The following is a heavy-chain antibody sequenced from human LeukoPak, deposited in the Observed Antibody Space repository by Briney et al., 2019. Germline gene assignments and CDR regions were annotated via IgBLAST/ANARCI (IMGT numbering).Heavy chain of an antibody. CDR1: GFTFSYYR. CDR2: ISSSSTII. Sequence: PGGSLRLSCAASGFTFSYYRMNWVRQAPGKGLEWVSYISSSSTIIYYANSVKGRFTISRDNAKNSLYLQMSSLRAEDTAVYYCARDKSSDSYGSYYFDSWGQGTLVTVSS. CDR3: ARDKSSDSYGSYYFDS. V-gene: IGHV3-48*01. D-gene: IGHD5-18*01. J-gene: IGHJ4*02.